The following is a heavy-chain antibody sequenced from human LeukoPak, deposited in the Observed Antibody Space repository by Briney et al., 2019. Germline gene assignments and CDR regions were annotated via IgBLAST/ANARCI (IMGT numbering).Heavy chain of an antibody. Sequence: GESLKISCKVSGYSFTNYWIGWVRQMPGQGLEWMGIIYPGDSDTKYSPSFQGQVTISADRSISTAYLQWSSLKASDTAMYYCARRGLCSGGICYLYYFDYWGQGTLVT. J-gene: IGHJ4*02. CDR2: IYPGDSDT. CDR3: ARRGLCSGGICYLYYFDY. V-gene: IGHV5-51*01. CDR1: GYSFTNYW. D-gene: IGHD2-15*01.